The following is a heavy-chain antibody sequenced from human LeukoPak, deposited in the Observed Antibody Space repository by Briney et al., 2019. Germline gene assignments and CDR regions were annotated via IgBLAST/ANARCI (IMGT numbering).Heavy chain of an antibody. CDR3: ARGDIVATED. Sequence: SETLSLTCAVYGGSFSGYYWSWIRQPPGKGLEWVGEINHSGSTNYNPSLKSRVTISVDTSKNQFSLKLSSVTAADTAVYYCARGDIVATEDWGQGTLVTVSS. D-gene: IGHD5-12*01. V-gene: IGHV4-34*01. J-gene: IGHJ4*02. CDR2: INHSGST. CDR1: GGSFSGYY.